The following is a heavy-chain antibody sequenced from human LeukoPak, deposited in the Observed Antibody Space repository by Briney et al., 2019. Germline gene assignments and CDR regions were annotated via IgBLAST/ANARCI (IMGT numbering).Heavy chain of an antibody. J-gene: IGHJ4*02. CDR2: IYYSGST. Sequence: SETLSLTCTVSGGSISSGDYYWSWIRQPPGKGLEWIGYIYYSGSTYYNPSLKCRVTISVDTSKNQFSLKLSSVTAADTAVYYCARDLADEYYFDYWGQGTLVTVSS. V-gene: IGHV4-30-4*08. CDR3: ARDLADEYYFDY. CDR1: GGSISSGDYY.